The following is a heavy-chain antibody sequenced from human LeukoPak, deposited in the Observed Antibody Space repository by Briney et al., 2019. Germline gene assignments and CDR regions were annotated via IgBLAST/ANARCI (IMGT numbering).Heavy chain of an antibody. CDR1: GFTFSSYA. J-gene: IGHJ4*02. CDR3: AKEVVVVPAARGFVDY. V-gene: IGHV3-23*01. D-gene: IGHD2-2*01. Sequence: GGSPRLSCAASGFTFSSYAMSWVRQAPGMGLEWVSAIRGSGGSTYYADSVKGRFTISRDNSKNTLYLQMNSLRAEDTAVYYCAKEVVVVPAARGFVDYWGQGTLVTVSS. CDR2: IRGSGGST.